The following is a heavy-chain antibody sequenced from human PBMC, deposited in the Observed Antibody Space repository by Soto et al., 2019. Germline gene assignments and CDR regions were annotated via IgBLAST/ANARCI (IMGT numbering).Heavy chain of an antibody. CDR2: INPNSGGT. J-gene: IGHJ6*02. D-gene: IGHD6-6*01. CDR1: GYTFTGYY. CDR3: ARDLIAARSGYYYYYGMDV. Sequence: ASVKVSGKASGYTFTGYYMHWVRQAPGQGLEWMGWINPNSGGTNYAQKFQGWVTMTRDTSISTAYMELSRLRSDDTAVYYCARDLIAARSGYYYYYGMDVWGQGTTVSVSS. V-gene: IGHV1-2*04.